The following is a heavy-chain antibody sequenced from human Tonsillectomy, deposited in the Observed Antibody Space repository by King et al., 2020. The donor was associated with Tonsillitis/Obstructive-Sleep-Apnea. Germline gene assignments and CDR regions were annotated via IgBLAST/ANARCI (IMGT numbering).Heavy chain of an antibody. V-gene: IGHV3-23*01. CDR3: AKDENWYFDL. J-gene: IGHJ2*01. CDR2: ISANGGST. Sequence: VQLLESGGGLVQPGGSLRLSCAASGFTFSSYDLSWVRQAPGKGLEWVSGISANGGSTYYADSVKGRFTISRDHSKNTLYLQMNSLRAEDTAVYYCAKDENWYFDLWGRGTLVTVSS. CDR1: GFTFSSYD.